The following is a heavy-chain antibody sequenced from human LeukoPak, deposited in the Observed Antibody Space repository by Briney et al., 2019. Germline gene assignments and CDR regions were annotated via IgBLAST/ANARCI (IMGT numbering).Heavy chain of an antibody. J-gene: IGHJ4*01. D-gene: IGHD1-1*01. CDR1: GGSISSYY. Sequence: SETLSLTCTVSGGSISSYYWSWIRQPPGKGLEWIGYIYYSGSTNYNPSLTSRVTISVDTSKNQFSLKLSSVTAADTAVYYCARHMGLGYTYFYPYFDYWGQGTLVTVSS. CDR2: IYYSGST. V-gene: IGHV4-59*08. CDR3: ARHMGLGYTYFYPYFDY.